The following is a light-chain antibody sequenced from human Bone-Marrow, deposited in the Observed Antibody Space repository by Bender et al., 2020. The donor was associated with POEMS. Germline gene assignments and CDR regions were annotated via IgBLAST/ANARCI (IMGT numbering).Light chain of an antibody. J-gene: IGLJ2*01. CDR2: EDR. CDR3: QVWETGGDRVV. V-gene: IGLV3-21*03. CDR1: DIGDKR. Sequence: SYILTQPPSVSVAPGKTARLPCGGNDIGDKRVHWYQQKAGQAPVVVVYEDRYRPSGIPERFSGSNSGTTATLTISRVEVGDEAEYYCQVWETGGDRVVFGGGTKLTVL.